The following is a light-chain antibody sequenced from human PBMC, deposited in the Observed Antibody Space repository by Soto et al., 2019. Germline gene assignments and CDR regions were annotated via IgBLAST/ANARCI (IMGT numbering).Light chain of an antibody. V-gene: IGLV2-8*01. CDR1: SSDVGGYNY. CDR3: ISYAGSNNKV. J-gene: IGLJ1*01. CDR2: EVS. Sequence: QSALTQPPSASGSPGQSVTISCTGTSSDVGGYNYVSWYQQHPGKAPKLMIYEVSKRPSGVPDRFSGSKSGNTASLTVSGLQAEDEADYYCISYAGSNNKVFGTGTKLTVL.